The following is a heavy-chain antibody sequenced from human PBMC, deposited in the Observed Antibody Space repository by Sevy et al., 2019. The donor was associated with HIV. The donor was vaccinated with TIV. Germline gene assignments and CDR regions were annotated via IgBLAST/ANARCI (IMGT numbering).Heavy chain of an antibody. CDR1: GFTFNNYA. V-gene: IGHV3-23*01. D-gene: IGHD3-22*01. Sequence: GGSLRLSCAASGFTFNNYAMNWVRQAPGMGLEWVSAISGSGFSTYYADSVKGRFTFSRDNSKNTLYLQMNSLRAEDTAVYYCAKDRFDGSGYYPEGAFDIWGQWTMVTVSS. J-gene: IGHJ3*02. CDR2: ISGSGFST. CDR3: AKDRFDGSGYYPEGAFDI.